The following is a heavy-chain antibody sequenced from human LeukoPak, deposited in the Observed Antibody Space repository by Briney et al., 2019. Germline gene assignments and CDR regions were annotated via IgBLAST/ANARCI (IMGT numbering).Heavy chain of an antibody. J-gene: IGHJ4*02. D-gene: IGHD6-13*01. Sequence: GGSLRLSCVASGFTFSNYGMHWVGQAPGKGLEWVAVISYDGRHKYYADSVTRRFTISRDNSKNTLYLQMNSLRAEDTAMYYCARVPSIAAVGIRLDYTGQGTLVTVSS. CDR2: ISYDGRHK. CDR1: GFTFSNYG. CDR3: ARVPSIAAVGIRLDY. V-gene: IGHV3-30*03.